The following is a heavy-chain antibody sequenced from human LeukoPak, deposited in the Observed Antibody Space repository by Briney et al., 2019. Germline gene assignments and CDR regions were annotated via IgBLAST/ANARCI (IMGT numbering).Heavy chain of an antibody. V-gene: IGHV1-2*02. CDR2: INPNTGAT. J-gene: IGHJ1*01. CDR1: GYTFNAYF. Sequence: ASVKVSCKASGYTFNAYFMHWVRQAPGQGLEWMGWINPNTGATNYAQKFQGRVTLTRDTSITTVYMELSSLKSDDTAVYYCATSIVGLTYDEHFQHWGQGTLVTVSS. CDR3: ATSIVGLTYDEHFQH. D-gene: IGHD1-26*01.